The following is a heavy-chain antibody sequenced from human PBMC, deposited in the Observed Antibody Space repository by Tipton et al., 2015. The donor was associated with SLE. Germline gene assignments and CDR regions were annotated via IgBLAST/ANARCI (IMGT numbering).Heavy chain of an antibody. CDR1: GGSISSYY. D-gene: IGHD3-22*01. V-gene: IGHV4-59*01. J-gene: IGHJ4*02. Sequence: TLSLTCTVSGGSISSYYWSWIRQPPGKGLEWIGYIYYSGSTNYNPSPKSRVTISVDTSKNQFSLKLSSVTAADTAVYYCARGTAEDYYDSSGLGYFDYWGQGTLVTVSS. CDR3: ARGTAEDYYDSSGLGYFDY. CDR2: IYYSGST.